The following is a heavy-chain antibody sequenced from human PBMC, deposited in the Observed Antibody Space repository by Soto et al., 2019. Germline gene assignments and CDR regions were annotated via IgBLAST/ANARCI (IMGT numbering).Heavy chain of an antibody. CDR3: ARQASAGKNYYAMDV. Sequence: EVQLVQSGAEVKKPGESLKISCKGSGYSFTTYWIGWVRQMPGKGLEGMVIIYPGDSDTRYSPSFQGQVTISADKSINTTYLQWSSRKASDTAIYYCARQASAGKNYYAMDVWGQGTTVTVSS. CDR1: GYSFTTYW. CDR2: IYPGDSDT. J-gene: IGHJ6*02. D-gene: IGHD6-13*01. V-gene: IGHV5-51*01.